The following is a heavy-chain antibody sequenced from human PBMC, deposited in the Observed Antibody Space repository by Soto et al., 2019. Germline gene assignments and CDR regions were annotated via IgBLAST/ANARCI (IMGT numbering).Heavy chain of an antibody. Sequence: ASVKVSCKASGYTFTSYGISWVRQAPGQGLEWMGWISAYNGNTNYAQKLQGRVTMTTDTSTSTAYMELRSLRSDDTAVYYCARYRGGTSFGSEDLWGQGTLVTVSS. CDR1: GYTFTSYG. D-gene: IGHD2-15*01. V-gene: IGHV1-18*01. CDR3: ARYRGGTSFGSEDL. J-gene: IGHJ4*02. CDR2: ISAYNGNT.